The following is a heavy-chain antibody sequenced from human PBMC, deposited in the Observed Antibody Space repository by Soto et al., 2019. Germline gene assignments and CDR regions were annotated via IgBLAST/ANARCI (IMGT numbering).Heavy chain of an antibody. CDR1: GGSISSGGYS. CDR3: VLWILEWLPQSFDY. CDR2: IYHSGST. D-gene: IGHD3-3*01. V-gene: IGHV4-30-2*03. Sequence: PSETLSLTCAVSGGSISSGGYSWSWIRQPPGKGLEWIGNIYHSGSTYYNPSLKSRVTVSVDTSKNQFSLKLSSVTAADTAVYYCVLWILEWLPQSFDYWGQGTLVTVSS. J-gene: IGHJ4*02.